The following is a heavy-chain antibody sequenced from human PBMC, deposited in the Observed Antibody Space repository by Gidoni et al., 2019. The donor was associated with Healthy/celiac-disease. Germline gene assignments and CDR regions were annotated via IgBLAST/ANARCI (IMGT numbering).Heavy chain of an antibody. J-gene: IGHJ5*02. D-gene: IGHD2-21*02. V-gene: IGHV4-31*03. CDR2: IYYSGST. Sequence: QVQLQESGPGLVKPSQTLSLTCPVSGGSIRSGGYYWSWIRQHPGKGLEWIGYIYYSGSTYYNPSLKSRVTISVDTSKNQFSLKLSSVTAADTAVYYCARESFAPPQTYCGGDCYGWFDPWGQGTLVTVSS. CDR1: GGSIRSGGYY. CDR3: ARESFAPPQTYCGGDCYGWFDP.